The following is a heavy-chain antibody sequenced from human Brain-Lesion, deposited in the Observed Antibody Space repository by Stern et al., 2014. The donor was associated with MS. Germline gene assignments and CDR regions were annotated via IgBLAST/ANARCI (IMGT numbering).Heavy chain of an antibody. D-gene: IGHD1-26*01. Sequence: VQLVESGPGLVKPSGTLSLTCAVSGGSISSGNWWSWVRQSPGKRLEWMGEMYHSGITNYNPSLESRVSISIDKSKNQFSLKVYSLTAADTAVYYCASNRGSGSFFDSWGQGSLVTVSS. CDR2: MYHSGIT. CDR1: GGSISSGNW. CDR3: ASNRGSGSFFDS. V-gene: IGHV4-4*02. J-gene: IGHJ4*02.